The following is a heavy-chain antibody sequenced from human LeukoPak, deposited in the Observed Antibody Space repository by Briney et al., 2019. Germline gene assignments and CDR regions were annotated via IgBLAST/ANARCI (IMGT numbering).Heavy chain of an antibody. V-gene: IGHV3-30*04. CDR1: GFTFNNYV. Sequence: PGGSLRLSCAASGFTFNNYVMHWVRQAPGKGLEWVAVMSIDGNIKLYADSVRGRFTISRDNSRNTLYLQLNSLRAEDTAVYYCTRDPIMGVPDYFDYWGQGTLAAVSS. CDR2: MSIDGNIK. CDR3: TRDPIMGVPDYFDY. D-gene: IGHD1-26*01. J-gene: IGHJ4*02.